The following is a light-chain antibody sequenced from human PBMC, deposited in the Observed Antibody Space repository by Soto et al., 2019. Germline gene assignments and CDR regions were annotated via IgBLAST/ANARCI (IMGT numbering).Light chain of an antibody. CDR1: ESVSSN. J-gene: IGKJ1*01. V-gene: IGKV3D-15*01. Sequence: EIVMTQSPGTLSVSPGERATLSCGASESVSSNLAWYQQKPGQAPRLLIYGASTRATGIPARFSGSGSGTEFTLTISSLQSEDFAVYFCQQYNIWPQTFGQGTKVDIK. CDR3: QQYNIWPQT. CDR2: GAS.